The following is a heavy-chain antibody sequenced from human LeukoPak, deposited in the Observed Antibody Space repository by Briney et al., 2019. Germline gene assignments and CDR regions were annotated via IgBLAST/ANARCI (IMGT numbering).Heavy chain of an antibody. D-gene: IGHD6-6*01. J-gene: IGHJ4*02. Sequence: GASVKVSCKASGGTFSSYAISWVRQAPGQGLEWMGLIKTNSDDTSYAQNFQGRVTMTRDTSTSTVYMELSSLRSEDTALYYCARYSSSSSLDSWGQGTLVTVSS. CDR2: IKTNSDDT. CDR3: ARYSSSSSLDS. V-gene: IGHV1-46*01. CDR1: GGTFSSYA.